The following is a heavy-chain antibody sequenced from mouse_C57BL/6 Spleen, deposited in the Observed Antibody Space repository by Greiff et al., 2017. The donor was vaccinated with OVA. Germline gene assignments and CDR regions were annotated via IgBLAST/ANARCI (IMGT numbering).Heavy chain of an antibody. V-gene: IGHV1-80*01. Sequence: VQLVESGAELVKPGASVKISCKASGYAFSSYWMNWVKQRPGKGLEWIGQIYPGDGDTNYNGKFKGKATLTADKSSSTAYMQLSSLTSEDSAVYFCARGKVITTVVAPFAYWGQGTLVTVSA. D-gene: IGHD1-1*01. CDR3: ARGKVITTVVAPFAY. CDR2: IYPGDGDT. CDR1: GYAFSSYW. J-gene: IGHJ3*01.